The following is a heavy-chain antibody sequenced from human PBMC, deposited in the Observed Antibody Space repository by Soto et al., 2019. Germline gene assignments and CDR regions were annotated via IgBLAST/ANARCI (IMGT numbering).Heavy chain of an antibody. CDR3: AREGIVGAAHPWFDP. CDR2: ISSSSSYT. Sequence: PGGSLRLSCAASGFTFSDYYMSWIRQAPGKGLEWVSYISSSSSYTNYADSVKGRFTISRDNAKNSLYLQMNSLRAEDTAVYYCAREGIVGAAHPWFDPWGQGTLVTVSS. J-gene: IGHJ5*02. CDR1: GFTFSDYY. D-gene: IGHD1-26*01. V-gene: IGHV3-11*06.